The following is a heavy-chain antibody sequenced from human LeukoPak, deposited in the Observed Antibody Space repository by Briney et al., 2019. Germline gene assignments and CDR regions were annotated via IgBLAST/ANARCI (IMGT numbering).Heavy chain of an antibody. Sequence: GGSLRLSCAASGFSFSNYWMYWVRQAPGKGLEWVANIKQDGSEKYYVDSVRGRFTISRDNAENSLYLQMSSLRAEDTAVYYCATDRSTDFWSGYYTNYFDYWGQGTLVTVSS. V-gene: IGHV3-7*01. CDR2: IKQDGSEK. CDR3: ATDRSTDFWSGYYTNYFDY. D-gene: IGHD3-3*01. CDR1: GFSFSNYW. J-gene: IGHJ4*02.